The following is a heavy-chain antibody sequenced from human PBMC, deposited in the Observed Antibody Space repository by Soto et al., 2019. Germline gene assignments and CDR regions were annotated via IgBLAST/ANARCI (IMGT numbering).Heavy chain of an antibody. Sequence: QVQLVQSGAEVKKPGASVKVSCKASGYTFTSYAMHWVRQAPGQRLEWMGWINAGKGNTKYSQKFQGRVTITRDTSASTAYMELSRLRSEDTAVYYCARDIVLMSAYYYDYYMDVWGKGTTVTVSS. CDR2: INAGKGNT. CDR3: ARDIVLMSAYYYDYYMDV. J-gene: IGHJ6*03. CDR1: GYTFTSYA. D-gene: IGHD2-8*01. V-gene: IGHV1-3*01.